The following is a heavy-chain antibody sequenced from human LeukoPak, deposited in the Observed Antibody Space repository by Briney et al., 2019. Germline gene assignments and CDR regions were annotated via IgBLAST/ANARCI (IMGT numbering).Heavy chain of an antibody. V-gene: IGHV3-11*04. D-gene: IGHD2-21*01. CDR1: GFTFSDYY. J-gene: IGHJ3*02. CDR3: ARFPGAYCGGDCYSAFDI. CDR2: ISSSGSTI. Sequence: GGSLRLSCAASGFTFSDYYMSWIRQAPGKGLEWVSYISSSGSTIYYADSVKGRFTISRDNAKNSLYLQMNSLRAEDTAVYYRARFPGAYCGGDCYSAFDIWGQGTMVTVSS.